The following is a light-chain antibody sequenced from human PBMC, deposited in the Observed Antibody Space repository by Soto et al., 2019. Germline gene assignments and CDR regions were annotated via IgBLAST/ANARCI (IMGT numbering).Light chain of an antibody. CDR1: ESGSSY. CDR2: DAS. CDR3: QQRSNWPPFFT. Sequence: TFFTQSPATLSLSPGEGPTLSCRASESGSSYLAWYQQYAGQAPRLPIYDASTRAPGIPARFSGSGSGTDFTLTISSLEPEDFAVYYCQQRSNWPPFFTFGPGTKVDIK. J-gene: IGKJ3*01. V-gene: IGKV3-11*01.